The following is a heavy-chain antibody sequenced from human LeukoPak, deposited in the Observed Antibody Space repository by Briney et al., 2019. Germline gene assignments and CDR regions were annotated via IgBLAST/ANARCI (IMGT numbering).Heavy chain of an antibody. CDR1: GGTFSSYA. V-gene: IGHV1-69*05. CDR3: ARVRVYCSSTSCLGGYFDY. J-gene: IGHJ4*02. D-gene: IGHD2-2*01. Sequence: GASVKVSCKASGGTFSSYAISWVRQAPGQGLEWMGGIIPIFGTANYAQKFQGRVTITTDESTSTAYMELSSLRSEDTAVYYCARVRVYCSSTSCLGGYFDYWGQGTLVTVSS. CDR2: IIPIFGTA.